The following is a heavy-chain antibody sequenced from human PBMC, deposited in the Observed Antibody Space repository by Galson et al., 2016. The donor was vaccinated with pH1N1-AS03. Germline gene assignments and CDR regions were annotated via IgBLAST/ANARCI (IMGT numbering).Heavy chain of an antibody. Sequence: SLRLSCAASGFTFSRHCMTWVRQALGKGLEWVANINRDGSEKDYLDSVKGRFTISRDDASNSLYLQMNSLRAEDTAMYYCARDLGYGIKGYGFDNWGQGTLVTVSS. J-gene: IGHJ4*02. CDR3: ARDLGYGIKGYGFDN. CDR2: INRDGSEK. V-gene: IGHV3-7*01. D-gene: IGHD5-12*01. CDR1: GFTFSRHC.